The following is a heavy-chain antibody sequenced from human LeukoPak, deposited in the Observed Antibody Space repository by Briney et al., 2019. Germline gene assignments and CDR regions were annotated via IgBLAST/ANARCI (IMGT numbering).Heavy chain of an antibody. CDR2: ISYDGSNK. D-gene: IGHD1-26*01. Sequence: GGSLRLSCAASGFTFSSYGMHWVRQAPGKGLEWVAVISYDGSNKYYADSVKGRFTISRDNSKNTLYLQMNSLRAEDTAAYYCAKDRTIVGATTYFDYWGQGTLVTVSS. J-gene: IGHJ4*02. V-gene: IGHV3-30*18. CDR3: AKDRTIVGATTYFDY. CDR1: GFTFSSYG.